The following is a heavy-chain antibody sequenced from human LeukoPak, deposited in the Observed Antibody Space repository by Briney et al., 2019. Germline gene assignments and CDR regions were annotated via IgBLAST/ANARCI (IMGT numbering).Heavy chain of an antibody. CDR2: ISSSSSTI. J-gene: IGHJ4*02. V-gene: IGHV3-48*04. CDR1: GFTFSSYS. D-gene: IGHD1-26*01. Sequence: PGGSLRLSCAASGFTFSSYSMNWVRQAPGKGLEWVSFISSSSSTIYYADSVKGRFTISRDNAKNSLYLQMNSLRAEDTAVDYCARDRGGSYSAIDYWGQGTLVTVSS. CDR3: ARDRGGSYSAIDY.